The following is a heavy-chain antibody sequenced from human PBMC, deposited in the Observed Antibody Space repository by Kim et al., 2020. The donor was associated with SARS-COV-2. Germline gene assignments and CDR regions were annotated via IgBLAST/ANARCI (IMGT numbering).Heavy chain of an antibody. V-gene: IGHV3-23*01. CDR2: ISGSGGST. J-gene: IGHJ4*02. Sequence: GGSLRLSCAASGFTFSSYAMSWVRQAPGKGLEWVSAISGSGGSTYYADSVKGRFTISRDNSKNTLYLQMNSLRAEDTTVYYCATQTRPGYSGYYWGQGTLVTVSS. CDR1: GFTFSSYA. CDR3: ATQTRPGYSGYY. D-gene: IGHD5-12*01.